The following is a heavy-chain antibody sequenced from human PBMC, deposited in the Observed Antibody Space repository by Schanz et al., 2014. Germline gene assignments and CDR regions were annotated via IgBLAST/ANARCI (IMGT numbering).Heavy chain of an antibody. D-gene: IGHD5-18*01. J-gene: IGHJ6*02. CDR1: GGTFSSYT. Sequence: QVQLVQSGAEGKKPGSSAKVSCTASGGTFSSYTISWIRQAPGQGLEWMGRIIPVLAIADYAQKFQGRVTITADKSTSTASMELSSLRSEDTAVYYCARGPAQGYSYGHDIRAYCCGMSVWGQGTTVTGSS. CDR2: IIPVLAIA. V-gene: IGHV1-69*02. CDR3: ARGPAQGYSYGHDIRAYCCGMSV.